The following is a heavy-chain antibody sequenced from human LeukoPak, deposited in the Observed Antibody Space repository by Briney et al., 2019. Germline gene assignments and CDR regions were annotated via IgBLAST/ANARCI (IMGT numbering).Heavy chain of an antibody. V-gene: IGHV4-39*07. CDR2: MYYSGTT. Sequence: SETLSLTCNVSGGSITNTNYFWGWIRQPPGKGLKWIASMYYSGTTDYNPSLKSRVTISVDTSKNQFSLKLSSVTAADTAVYYCARDLAYCGGDCYSSAFDIWGQGTMVTVSS. CDR1: GGSITNTNYF. J-gene: IGHJ3*02. CDR3: ARDLAYCGGDCYSSAFDI. D-gene: IGHD2-21*02.